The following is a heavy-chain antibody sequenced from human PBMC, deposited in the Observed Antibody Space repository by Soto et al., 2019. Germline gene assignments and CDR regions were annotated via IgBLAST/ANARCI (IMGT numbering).Heavy chain of an antibody. Sequence: PSETLSLTCTVSGGSISSSNYYWAWIRQPPGTGLEWIGSIYYSGNTYFKTSLKSRVAISIDTSKNQFSLRLSSVTAADTAVYYCARQSRTDYSPVPLAIRGQGTVVIVSS. V-gene: IGHV4-39*01. J-gene: IGHJ3*02. D-gene: IGHD4-4*01. CDR2: IYYSGNT. CDR1: GGSISSSNYY. CDR3: ARQSRTDYSPVPLAI.